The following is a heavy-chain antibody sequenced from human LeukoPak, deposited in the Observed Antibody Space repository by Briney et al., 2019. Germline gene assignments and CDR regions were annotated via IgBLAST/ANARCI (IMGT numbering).Heavy chain of an antibody. CDR1: GFTFRTYW. J-gene: IGHJ4*02. D-gene: IGHD1-26*01. Sequence: PGGSLRLSCAASGFTFRTYWMAWVRQAPGKGLEWVANIKGDESARHQADSVKGRFTISRDNAQNSVYLQMSSLRGEDTAVYYCARGGSGSPFDYWGQGTLVTVSS. CDR2: IKGDESAR. CDR3: ARGGSGSPFDY. V-gene: IGHV3-7*01.